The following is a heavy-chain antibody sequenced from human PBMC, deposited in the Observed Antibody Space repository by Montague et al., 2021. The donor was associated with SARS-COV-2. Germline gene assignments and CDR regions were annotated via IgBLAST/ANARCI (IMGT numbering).Heavy chain of an antibody. CDR1: GGSFSGYY. Sequence: SETLSLTCAVSGGSFSGYYWSWIRQPPGKGLEWIGEINHSGSTNXNPSLKSRVTISVDTSKNQFSLKLSSVTAADTAVYYCTREGYQVLWSDYYYYGMDVWGQGTTVTVSS. CDR3: TREGYQVLWSDYYYYGMDV. CDR2: INHSGST. D-gene: IGHD2-2*01. V-gene: IGHV4-34*01. J-gene: IGHJ6*02.